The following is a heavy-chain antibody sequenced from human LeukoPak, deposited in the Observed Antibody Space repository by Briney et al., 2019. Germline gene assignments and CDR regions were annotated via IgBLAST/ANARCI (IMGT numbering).Heavy chain of an antibody. V-gene: IGHV1-46*01. J-gene: IGHJ6*03. Sequence: ASVKVSCKASGYNFTSYYMHWVRQAPGQGLEWMGIINPSGGSTHYAQKFQGRVTVTRDMSTNTVYMELTSLRSEGTAVYYCARDRGAYYYYMDVWGKGTTVTVSS. CDR2: INPSGGST. CDR1: GYNFTSYY. CDR3: ARDRGAYYYYMDV. D-gene: IGHD3-10*01.